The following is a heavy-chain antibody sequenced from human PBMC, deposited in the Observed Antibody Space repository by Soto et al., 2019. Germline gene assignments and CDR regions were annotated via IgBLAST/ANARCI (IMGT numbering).Heavy chain of an antibody. CDR1: GGTFSSYA. CDR3: ARDLKTDYQDSSGYPNNWFDP. J-gene: IGHJ5*02. CDR2: IIPIFGTA. V-gene: IGHV1-69*06. D-gene: IGHD3-22*01. Sequence: GASVKVSCKASGGTFSSYAISWVRQAPGQGLEWMGGIIPIFGTANYAQKFQGRVTITADKSTSTAYMELSSLRSEDTAVYYCARDLKTDYQDSSGYPNNWFDPWGQGTLVTASS.